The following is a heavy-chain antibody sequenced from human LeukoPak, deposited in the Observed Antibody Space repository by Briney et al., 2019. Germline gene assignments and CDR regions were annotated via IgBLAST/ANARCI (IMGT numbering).Heavy chain of an antibody. V-gene: IGHV4-34*01. D-gene: IGHD1-26*01. J-gene: IGHJ4*02. CDR3: ARGCPVIVGATTGPYFDY. Sequence: PSETLSLTCAVYGGSFSGYYWSWIRQPPGKGLEWIGETNHSGSTNYNPSLKSRVTISVDTSKNQFSLKLSSVTAADTAVYYCARGCPVIVGATTGPYFDYWGQGTLVTVSS. CDR1: GGSFSGYY. CDR2: TNHSGST.